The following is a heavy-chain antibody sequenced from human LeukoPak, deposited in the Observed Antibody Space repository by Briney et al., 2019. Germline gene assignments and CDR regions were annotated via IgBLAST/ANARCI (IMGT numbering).Heavy chain of an antibody. CDR2: LSGTGGNT. Sequence: PGGSLRLSCAASAFTFSSYAMAWVPQAPGTGLEWVSTLSGTGGNTYYADSVRGRFTISRGNSKNTLELQMNSLRAEDTAVYYCAKAWALTYLGGVDSWGQGTLVAVSS. D-gene: IGHD2-21*02. CDR1: AFTFSSYA. CDR3: AKAWALTYLGGVDS. J-gene: IGHJ4*02. V-gene: IGHV3-23*01.